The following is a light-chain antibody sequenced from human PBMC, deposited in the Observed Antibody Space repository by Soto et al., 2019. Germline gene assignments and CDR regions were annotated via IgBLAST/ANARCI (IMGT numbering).Light chain of an antibody. Sequence: EIVMTQSPATLSLSPGERATLSCRASQSVSSYLAWYQQKPGLAPRLLIYDASNRATGIPARFSGSGSGTDFTLTISSLEPEDFAVYYGQQRSNWPPTFGGGTKVEIK. V-gene: IGKV3-11*01. CDR1: QSVSSY. CDR3: QQRSNWPPT. CDR2: DAS. J-gene: IGKJ4*01.